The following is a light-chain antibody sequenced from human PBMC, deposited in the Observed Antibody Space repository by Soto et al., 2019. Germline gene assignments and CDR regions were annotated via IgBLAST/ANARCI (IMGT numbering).Light chain of an antibody. V-gene: IGKV1-5*01. J-gene: IGKJ1*01. Sequence: DIQTTQYTSTLSASVGDRVTITCRASQSISSWLAWYQQKPGKAPKLLIYDASSLESGVPSRFSGSGSGTEFTLTISSLQPDDFATYYCQQYNSYWTFGQGPKVAIK. CDR2: DAS. CDR3: QQYNSYWT. CDR1: QSISSW.